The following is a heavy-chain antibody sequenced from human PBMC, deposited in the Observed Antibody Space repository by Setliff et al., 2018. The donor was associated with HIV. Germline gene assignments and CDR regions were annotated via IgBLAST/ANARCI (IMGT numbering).Heavy chain of an antibody. V-gene: IGHV4-34*01. CDR3: AREIYGGNSRPFDY. D-gene: IGHD4-17*01. CDR2: IDHSGST. J-gene: IGHJ4*02. CDR1: GGSFSGYH. Sequence: SETLSLTCAVYGGSFSGYHWSWIRQSPGKGLEWIGEIDHSGSTDDNPSLKSRGTISVDTSKNQFSPKLTSVTAADTAVYYCAREIYGGNSRPFDYWGQGTLVTVS.